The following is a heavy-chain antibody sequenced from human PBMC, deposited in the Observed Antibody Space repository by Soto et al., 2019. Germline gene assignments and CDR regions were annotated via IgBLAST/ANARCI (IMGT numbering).Heavy chain of an antibody. J-gene: IGHJ4*02. V-gene: IGHV4-30-2*01. CDR2: IYHSGST. Sequence: PSETLSLTSAVSGGSSSSGGYSWSWIRQPPGKGLEWIGYIYHSGSTYYNPSLKSRVTISVDRSKTQFSLKLSSVTAANTAVYYGARDGTSYGNEPFCGYWGQGSLVAVSS. D-gene: IGHD2-21*01. CDR1: GGSSSSGGYS. CDR3: ARDGTSYGNEPFCGY.